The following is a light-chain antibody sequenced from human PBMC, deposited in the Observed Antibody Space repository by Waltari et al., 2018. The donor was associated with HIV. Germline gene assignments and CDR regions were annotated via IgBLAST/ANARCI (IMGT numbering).Light chain of an antibody. Sequence: QSALTQPPSVSGAPGQRVTIPCTGNRSNIGAGRFVHSYQPLPGTAPKLLVYSDINRPSGVPDRFSGSKSGTSASLVITGLQAEDEADYYCQSYDSSLRASVFGGGTKLTVL. CDR3: QSYDSSLRASV. CDR1: RSNIGAGRF. J-gene: IGLJ2*01. V-gene: IGLV1-40*01. CDR2: SDI.